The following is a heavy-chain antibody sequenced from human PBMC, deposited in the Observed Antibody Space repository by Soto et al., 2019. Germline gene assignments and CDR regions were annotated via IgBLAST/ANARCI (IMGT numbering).Heavy chain of an antibody. CDR3: ARVPPYCSGGSCYSPFDY. J-gene: IGHJ4*02. CDR1: GYTFTSYY. V-gene: IGHV1-46*03. Sequence: ASVKVSCKASGYTFTSYYMHWVRQPPGQGLEWMGIINPSGGSTSYAQKFQGRVTMTRDTSTSTVYMELSSLRSEETAVYYCARVPPYCSGGSCYSPFDYWGQGTLVTVSS. D-gene: IGHD2-15*01. CDR2: INPSGGST.